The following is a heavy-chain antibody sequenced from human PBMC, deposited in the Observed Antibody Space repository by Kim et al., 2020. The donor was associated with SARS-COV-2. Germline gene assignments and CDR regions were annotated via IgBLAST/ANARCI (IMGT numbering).Heavy chain of an antibody. D-gene: IGHD6-19*01. Sequence: YNPYLKSRVTISVDTSNIHFSLKRSSVTAADTAVYYCARDRSGWTNYFDYWGQGTLVTVSS. V-gene: IGHV4-59*01. CDR3: ARDRSGWTNYFDY. J-gene: IGHJ4*02.